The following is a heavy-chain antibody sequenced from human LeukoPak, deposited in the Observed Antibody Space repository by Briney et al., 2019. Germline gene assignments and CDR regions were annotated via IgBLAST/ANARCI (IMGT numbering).Heavy chain of an antibody. CDR2: IYYSGST. CDR1: GGSISSYY. CDR3: ARIEMAARDAFDI. J-gene: IGHJ3*02. V-gene: IGHV4-59*01. Sequence: SETLSLTCTVSGGSISSYYWSWIRQPPGKGLEWIGYIYYSGSTNYNPSLKSRVTISVDTSKNHFSLKLSSVTAADTAVYYCARIEMAARDAFDIWGQGTMVTVSS. D-gene: IGHD2-8*01.